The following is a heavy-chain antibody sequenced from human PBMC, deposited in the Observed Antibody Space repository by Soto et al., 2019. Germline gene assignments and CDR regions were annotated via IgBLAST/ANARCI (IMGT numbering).Heavy chain of an antibody. Sequence: ASVKVSCKVSGYTLTELSMHWVRQAPGKGLEWMGGFDPEDGETIYAQKFQGRVTMTEDTSTDTAYMELSSLRSEDTAVYYCATPIAAAGIPYYYYYGMDVWGQGTTVTV. CDR3: ATPIAAAGIPYYYYYGMDV. CDR1: GYTLTELS. J-gene: IGHJ6*02. CDR2: FDPEDGET. D-gene: IGHD6-13*01. V-gene: IGHV1-24*01.